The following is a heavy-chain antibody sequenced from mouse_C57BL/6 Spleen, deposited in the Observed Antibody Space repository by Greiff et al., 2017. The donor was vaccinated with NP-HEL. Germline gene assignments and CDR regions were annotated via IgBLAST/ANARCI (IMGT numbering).Heavy chain of an antibody. J-gene: IGHJ4*01. D-gene: IGHD2-2*01. V-gene: IGHV1-26*01. CDR2: INPNNGGT. CDR3: ARLGLRRTGYYAMDY. CDR1: GYTFTDYY. Sequence: VQLQQSGPELVKPGASVKISCKASGYTFTDYYMNWVKQSHGKSLEWIGDINPNNGGTSYNQKFKGKATLTVDKSSSTAYMELRSLTSEDSAVYYCARLGLRRTGYYAMDYWGQGTSVTVSS.